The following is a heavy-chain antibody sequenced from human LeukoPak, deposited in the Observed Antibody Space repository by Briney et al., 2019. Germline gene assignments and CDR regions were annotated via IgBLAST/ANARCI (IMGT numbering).Heavy chain of an antibody. J-gene: IGHJ4*02. CDR1: GFTSSSFA. D-gene: IGHD5-18*01. CDR2: ISASGDST. Sequence: PGGSLRLSCAASGFTSSSFAMSWVRQAPGKRLEWVSAISASGDSTDYAGSVRGRFTTSRDNSRNMLYLQMNTLRVEDTAVYYCAKGYYTYGNDYFDYWGQGTLVTVSS. CDR3: AKGYYTYGNDYFDY. V-gene: IGHV3-23*01.